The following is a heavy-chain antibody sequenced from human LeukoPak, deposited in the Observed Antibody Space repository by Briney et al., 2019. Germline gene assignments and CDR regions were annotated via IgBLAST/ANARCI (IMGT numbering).Heavy chain of an antibody. V-gene: IGHV3-23*01. CDR1: GFSVSSNH. Sequence: GGSLRLSCAASGFSVSSNHMYWVRQATGKGLEWVSAISGSGDRTFYADSVKGRLTISRDSSKNTLYLQLNTVRAEDTALYYCARGGTNYYYMDVWGNGTTVTVSS. CDR2: ISGSGDRT. D-gene: IGHD3-10*01. CDR3: ARGGTNYYYMDV. J-gene: IGHJ6*03.